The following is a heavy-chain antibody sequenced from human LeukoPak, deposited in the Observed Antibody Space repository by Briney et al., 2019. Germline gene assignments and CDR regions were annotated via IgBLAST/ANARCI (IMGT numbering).Heavy chain of an antibody. V-gene: IGHV4-59*01. Sequence: PSENLSLTCTVSGGSISSYYWSWIRQPPGKGLEWIGYIYYSGTTNYNPSLKSRVTISVDTSKNQFSLKLSSVTAADTAVYYCARSHFRITIFGVVMNWFDPWGQGTLVTVSS. CDR2: IYYSGTT. D-gene: IGHD3-3*01. CDR3: ARSHFRITIFGVVMNWFDP. CDR1: GGSISSYY. J-gene: IGHJ5*02.